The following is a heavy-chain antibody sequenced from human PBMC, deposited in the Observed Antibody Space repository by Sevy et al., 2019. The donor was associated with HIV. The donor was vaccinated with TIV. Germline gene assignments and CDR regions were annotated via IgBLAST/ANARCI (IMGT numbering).Heavy chain of an antibody. J-gene: IGHJ4*02. D-gene: IGHD3-10*01. CDR2: INGGNGNT. CDR1: GYTFTSYA. CDR3: ARSFGFGELHSYFDY. V-gene: IGHV1-3*01. Sequence: ASVKVSCKASGYTFTSYAMHWVRQAPGQRLEWMGWINGGNGNTKYSQKFQGRVTITRATSASTAYMELSSVRSEDTAVYYCARSFGFGELHSYFDYWGQGTLVTVSS.